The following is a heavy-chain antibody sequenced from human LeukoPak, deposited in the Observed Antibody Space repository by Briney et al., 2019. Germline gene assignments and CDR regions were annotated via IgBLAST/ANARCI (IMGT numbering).Heavy chain of an antibody. CDR1: GDSISSGDYY. Sequence: SETLSLTCTVSGDSISSGDYYWSWIRQPPGKGLEWIGYMYYSGSTYYNPSLKSRVTISKDTSKNQFSLKLSSVTAADTAVYYCARSHPYYYDSSSYYHPFDYWGQGTLVTVSS. CDR3: ARSHPYYYDSSSYYHPFDY. CDR2: MYYSGST. V-gene: IGHV4-30-4*01. J-gene: IGHJ4*02. D-gene: IGHD3-22*01.